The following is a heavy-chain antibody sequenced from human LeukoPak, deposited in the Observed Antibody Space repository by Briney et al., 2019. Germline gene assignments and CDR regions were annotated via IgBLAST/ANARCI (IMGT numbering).Heavy chain of an antibody. J-gene: IGHJ6*02. CDR3: ARGERNYYGVDV. Sequence: TLSLTCNVSGGSVSSGAYYWSWIRQHPGKGPEWIGYISYSGNTYYNPSLKSRLAISVDASKNQFSLKLSSVTAADTAVYYCARGERNYYGVDVWGQGTTVTVSS. V-gene: IGHV4-31*03. CDR2: ISYSGNT. CDR1: GGSVSSGAYY.